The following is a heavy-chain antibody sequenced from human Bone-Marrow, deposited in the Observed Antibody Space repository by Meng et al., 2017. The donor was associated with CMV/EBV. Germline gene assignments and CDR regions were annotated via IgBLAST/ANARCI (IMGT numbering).Heavy chain of an antibody. CDR1: GDSIATTGCY. CDR3: ARDPQRGSSHFWDAYDI. V-gene: IGHV4-39*07. CDR2: VYHTGSA. J-gene: IGHJ3*02. D-gene: IGHD1-26*01. Sequence: SETLSLTCTVSGDSIATTGCYWGWSRQPPGKGLEWIGIVYHTGSAYYGPSRQSQVTISVDTSKNQFSLKLPSVTAADTAIYYCARDPQRGSSHFWDAYDIWGQGIMVTVSS.